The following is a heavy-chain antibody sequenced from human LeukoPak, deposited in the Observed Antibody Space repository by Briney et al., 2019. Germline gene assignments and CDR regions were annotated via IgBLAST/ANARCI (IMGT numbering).Heavy chain of an antibody. CDR2: ISYDGSNK. Sequence: GSLRLSCAASGFTFSSYAMQWVRQAPGKGLEWVAVISYDGSNKYYADSVKGRFTISRDNSKNTLYLQMNSLRAEDTAVYYCAKMSQLLWFGELLSPFDYWGQGTLVTVSS. CDR3: AKMSQLLWFGELLSPFDY. J-gene: IGHJ4*02. V-gene: IGHV3-30*18. CDR1: GFTFSSYA. D-gene: IGHD3-10*01.